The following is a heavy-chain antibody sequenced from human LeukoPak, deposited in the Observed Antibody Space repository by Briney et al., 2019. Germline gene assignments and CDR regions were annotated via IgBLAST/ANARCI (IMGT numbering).Heavy chain of an antibody. CDR1: GFTFSSYA. D-gene: IGHD3-10*01. CDR3: AKSLVGRRVVRGDYYGMDV. J-gene: IGHJ6*02. Sequence: PGGSLRLSCAASGFTFSSYAMSWVRQAPGKGLEWVSAISGSGGSTYYADSVKGRFTISRDNSKNTLYLQMNSLRAEDTAVYYCAKSLVGRRVVRGDYYGMDVWGQGTTVTVSS. V-gene: IGHV3-23*01. CDR2: ISGSGGST.